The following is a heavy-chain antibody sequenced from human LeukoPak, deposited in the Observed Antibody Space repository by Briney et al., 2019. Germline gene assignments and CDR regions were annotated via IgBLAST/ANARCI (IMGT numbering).Heavy chain of an antibody. CDR2: IIPIFGTA. CDR1: GGTFSSYG. J-gene: IGHJ4*01. Sequence: XKASGGTFSSYGISWVRHAPGQGREWMGGIIPIFGTANNAQKVQGRGTIPADESTSTAYMELSSRRSADTAVYYCARDRGSSWYFFDYWGHGTLVTVSS. D-gene: IGHD6-13*01. CDR3: ARDRGSSWYFFDY. V-gene: IGHV1-69*01.